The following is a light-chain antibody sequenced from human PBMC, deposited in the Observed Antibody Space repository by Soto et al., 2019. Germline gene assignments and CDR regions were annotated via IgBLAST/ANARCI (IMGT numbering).Light chain of an antibody. CDR1: SGHSNYA. CDR2: LNSDGSH. CDR3: QTGGTGTYVV. J-gene: IGLJ2*01. Sequence: QPVLTQSPSASASLGASVKLTCTLISGHSNYAIAWHQQQPEKGPRYLMKLNSDGSHSKGDGIPDRFSGSSSGAERYLTISSLQSEDEADYYCQTGGTGTYVVFGGGTKLTVL. V-gene: IGLV4-69*01.